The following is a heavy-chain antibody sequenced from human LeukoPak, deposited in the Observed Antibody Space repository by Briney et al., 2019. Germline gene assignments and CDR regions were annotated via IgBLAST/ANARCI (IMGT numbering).Heavy chain of an antibody. CDR1: GGSIGSSSYF. CDR2: IYSNGNT. J-gene: IGHJ4*02. D-gene: IGHD3-10*02. V-gene: IGHV4-39*07. Sequence: SETLSLTCIVSGGSIGSSSYFWGWIRQPPGKGLEWIGSIYSNGNTFYNPSLKSRVTMSVDTSKNQFSLKLSSVTAADTAVYYCARDGDYVRGTREFWGQGTLVTVSS. CDR3: ARDGDYVRGTREF.